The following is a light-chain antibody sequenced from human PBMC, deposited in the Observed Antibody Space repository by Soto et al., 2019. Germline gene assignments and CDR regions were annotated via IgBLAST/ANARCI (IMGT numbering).Light chain of an antibody. J-gene: IGLJ2*01. V-gene: IGLV1-40*01. CDR1: SSNIGAGYD. CDR3: QSYDSSLSGSVV. CDR2: GNS. Sequence: QSVLTQPPSVSGAPGQRVTISCTGSSSNIGAGYDVHWYQQLPGTAPKLLIYGNSNRPSGVPDRFSGSKSGTSASLAITGLQAEVEADYYCQSYDSSLSGSVVFGGGTKLTVL.